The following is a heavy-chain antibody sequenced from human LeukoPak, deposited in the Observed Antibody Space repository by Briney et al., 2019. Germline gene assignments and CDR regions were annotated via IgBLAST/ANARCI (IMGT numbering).Heavy chain of an antibody. CDR2: INPSGGST. D-gene: IGHD3-10*01. CDR1: GYTFTSYY. Sequence: ASVKVSCKASGYTFTSYYMHWVRQAPGQGLEWMGIINPSGGSTSYAQKFQGRVTMTRDTSISTAYMELSRLRSDDTAVYYCARGGVRGLPYYWGQGTLVTVSS. V-gene: IGHV1-46*01. CDR3: ARGGVRGLPYY. J-gene: IGHJ4*02.